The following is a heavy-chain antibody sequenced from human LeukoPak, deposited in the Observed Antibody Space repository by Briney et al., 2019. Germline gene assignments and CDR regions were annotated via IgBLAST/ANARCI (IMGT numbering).Heavy chain of an antibody. Sequence: PSETLSLTCTVSGGSISSGDYYWSWIRQPPGKGLEWIGYIYYSGSTYHNPSLKSRVTISVDTSKNQFSLKLSSVTAADTAVYYCARRYYDFWSGYYVDYWGQGTLVTVSS. V-gene: IGHV4-30-4*08. CDR1: GGSISSGDYY. D-gene: IGHD3-3*01. CDR2: IYYSGST. J-gene: IGHJ4*02. CDR3: ARRYYDFWSGYYVDY.